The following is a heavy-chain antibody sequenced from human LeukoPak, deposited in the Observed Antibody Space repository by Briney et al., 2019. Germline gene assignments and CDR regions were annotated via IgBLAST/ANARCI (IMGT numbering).Heavy chain of an antibody. D-gene: IGHD1-1*01. V-gene: IGHV3-7*01. CDR1: GFTFSNYW. J-gene: IGHJ4*02. CDR2: IKRDRSEK. CDR3: ARERQLERLAFGKEGSAFDY. Sequence: GGSLRLSCAASGFTFSNYWMSWVRQAPGKGLEWEANIKRDRSEKYYVDSVKGRFTISRDNAKNSLYLQMNRLRAEDTAVYYCARERQLERLAFGKEGSAFDYWGQGTLVTVSS.